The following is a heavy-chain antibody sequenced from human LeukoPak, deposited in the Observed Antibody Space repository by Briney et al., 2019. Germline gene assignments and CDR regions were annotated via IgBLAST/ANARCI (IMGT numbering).Heavy chain of an antibody. CDR3: ARENSGSYREFDY. J-gene: IGHJ4*02. V-gene: IGHV4-4*07. CDR1: GGPISSYH. D-gene: IGHD1-26*01. Sequence: SDTLSLTCTVSGGPISSYHWIWIRQPAGKGLEWIGRIYTSGSTNYNASLKSRVSMSVDTSKNQFSLKLSSVTAADTAVFYCARENSGSYREFDYWGQGTLVTVSS. CDR2: IYTSGST.